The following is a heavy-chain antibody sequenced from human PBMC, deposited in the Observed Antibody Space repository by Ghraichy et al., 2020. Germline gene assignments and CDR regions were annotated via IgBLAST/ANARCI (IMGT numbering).Heavy chain of an antibody. CDR3: ARGRRFSTPQKYFQH. J-gene: IGHJ1*01. CDR1: GYTFTSYD. CDR2: MNPNSGNT. D-gene: IGHD3-3*01. V-gene: IGHV1-8*01. Sequence: ASVKVSCKASGYTFTSYDINWVRQATGQGLEWMGWMNPNSGNTGYAQKFQGRVTMTRNTSISTAYMELSSLRSEDTAVYYCARGRRFSTPQKYFQHWGQGTLVTVSS.